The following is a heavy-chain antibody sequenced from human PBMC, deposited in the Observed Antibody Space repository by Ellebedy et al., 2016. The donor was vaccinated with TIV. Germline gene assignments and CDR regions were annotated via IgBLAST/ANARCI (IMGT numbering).Heavy chain of an antibody. CDR3: ARRFVESYYYDSSGYYYVDY. Sequence: ASVKVSXXASGYTFTSYGISWVRQAPGQGLEWMGWISAYNGNTNYAQKLQGRVTMTTDTSTSTAYMELRSLRSDDTAVYYCARRFVESYYYDSSGYYYVDYWGQGTLVTVSS. V-gene: IGHV1-18*01. CDR2: ISAYNGNT. CDR1: GYTFTSYG. J-gene: IGHJ4*02. D-gene: IGHD3-22*01.